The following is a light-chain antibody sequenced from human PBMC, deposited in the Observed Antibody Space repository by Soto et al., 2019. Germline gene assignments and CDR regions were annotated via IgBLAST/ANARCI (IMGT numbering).Light chain of an antibody. J-gene: IGKJ1*01. CDR2: KAS. Sequence: DIQMTQSPSTLSGSVGDRVTITCRASQTISSWLAWYQQKPGKAPKLLIYKASTLKSGVPSRFSGSGSGTEFTLTISSLQPDDFAVYYCQQYLDWPRTFGQGTKVEIK. V-gene: IGKV1-5*03. CDR1: QTISSW. CDR3: QQYLDWPRT.